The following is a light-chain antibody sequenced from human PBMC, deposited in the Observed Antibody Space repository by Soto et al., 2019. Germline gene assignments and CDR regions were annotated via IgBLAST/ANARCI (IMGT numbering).Light chain of an antibody. J-gene: IGKJ1*01. CDR2: GAS. V-gene: IGKV1-39*01. Sequence: RLTQSPSSLSASVGDRVTITCRANQTISFFLNWYQQRPGRAPKLLIYGASNLLSGVPSRFTGSRSGTDFTLVISSLPVDDFATYYCQEALNEPWTFGQGTKVEIK. CDR3: QEALNEPWT. CDR1: QTISFF.